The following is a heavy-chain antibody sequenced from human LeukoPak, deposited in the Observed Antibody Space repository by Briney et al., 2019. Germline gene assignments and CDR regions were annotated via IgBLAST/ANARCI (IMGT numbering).Heavy chain of an antibody. CDR3: ARGTGKWDAFDI. CDR1: GGSISSYY. CDR2: IYYSGST. D-gene: IGHD3/OR15-3a*01. J-gene: IGHJ3*02. Sequence: SETLSLTCTVSGGSISSYYWTWIRQPPGKGLEWAGYIYYSGSTNYNPSLKSRVTISADTSKNQFSLKLSSVTAADTAVYYCARGTGKWDAFDIWGQGTMVTVSS. V-gene: IGHV4-59*01.